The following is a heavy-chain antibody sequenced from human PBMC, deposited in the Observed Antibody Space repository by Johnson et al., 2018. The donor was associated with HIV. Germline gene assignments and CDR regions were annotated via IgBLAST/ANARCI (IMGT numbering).Heavy chain of an antibody. CDR3: ARDSGVDAFDI. CDR1: GFTFSSYA. V-gene: IGHV3-30-3*01. J-gene: IGHJ3*02. Sequence: QVQLVESGGGVVQPGRSLRLSCAASGFTFSSYAMHWVRQAPGKGLEWVAVISYDGSNKYYADSVKGRFTISIDNSKNTLYLQMNSLRAEDTAVYYCARDSGVDAFDIWGQGTMVTVSS. D-gene: IGHD3-10*01. CDR2: ISYDGSNK.